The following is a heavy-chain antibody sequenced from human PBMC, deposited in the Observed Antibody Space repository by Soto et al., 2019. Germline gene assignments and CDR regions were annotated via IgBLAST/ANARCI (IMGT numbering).Heavy chain of an antibody. J-gene: IGHJ5*02. D-gene: IGHD2-2*01. V-gene: IGHV4-4*02. CDR3: ATRPAYGPS. CDR2: MFHSGGT. Sequence: QVQLQESGPGLVKPSGTLSLTCVVSGDSINDWWWSWVRQPPGKGLEWIGEMFHSGGTKYNPSLWSRVPISIDKSKNQRSLRLASVSAADTAVYYCATRPAYGPSWGQGTGVTVSS. CDR1: GDSINDWW.